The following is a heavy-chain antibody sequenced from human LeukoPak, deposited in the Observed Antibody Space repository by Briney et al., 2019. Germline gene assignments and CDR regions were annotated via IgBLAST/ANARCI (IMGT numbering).Heavy chain of an antibody. D-gene: IGHD2-2*01. J-gene: IGHJ4*02. Sequence: GESLKISCKGSGYSFTSYWIGWVRQMPGKGLEWMGIIYPGDSDTRYSPSFQGQATISADKSISTAYLQWSSLKASDTAMYYCARAPDDCSSTSCYSYFDYWGQGTLVTVSS. V-gene: IGHV5-51*01. CDR2: IYPGDSDT. CDR3: ARAPDDCSSTSCYSYFDY. CDR1: GYSFTSYW.